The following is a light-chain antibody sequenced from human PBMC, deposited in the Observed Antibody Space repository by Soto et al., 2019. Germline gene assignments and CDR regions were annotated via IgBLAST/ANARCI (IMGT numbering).Light chain of an antibody. CDR2: EVS. CDR1: GSDVGGYNY. Sequence: QPVLTQPPSASGSPGQSVTISCTGTGSDVGGYNYVSWYQQHPGKAPKLIIYEVSQRPSGVPDRFSGSKSGNTASLTVSGLQAEDEADYYCSSYAGSNFWVFGGGTKVTVL. J-gene: IGLJ3*02. V-gene: IGLV2-8*01. CDR3: SSYAGSNFWV.